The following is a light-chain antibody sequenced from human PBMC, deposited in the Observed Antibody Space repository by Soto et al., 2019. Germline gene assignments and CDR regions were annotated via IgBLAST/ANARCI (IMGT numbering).Light chain of an antibody. CDR1: SIDVGGYES. V-gene: IGLV2-14*03. CDR2: DVT. CDR3: SSYSGGSTLEI. J-gene: IGLJ2*01. Sequence: QSVLTQPASVSGSPGQSITISCSGTSIDVGGYESVAWYQQHPGKAPKLIIYDVTHRPSEISDRFSGSKSANTASLTISGRQAEDEADYYCSSYSGGSTLEIFGGGTKLTVL.